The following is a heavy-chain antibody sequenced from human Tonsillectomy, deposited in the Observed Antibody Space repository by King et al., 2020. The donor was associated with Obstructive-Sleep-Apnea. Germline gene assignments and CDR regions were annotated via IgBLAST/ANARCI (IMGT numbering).Heavy chain of an antibody. CDR1: GDSISSSTSH. CDR3: AAPRDWLKTWFDP. J-gene: IGHJ5*02. CDR2: VYYTGST. V-gene: IGHV4-39*07. Sequence: QLQESGPGLVKPSETLSLTCTLSGDSISSSTSHWGWIRQPPGKGLEWIGNVYYTGSTYYNPSLKSRVTISVDTSKNQFSLKLRSVTAADTAVYYCAAPRDWLKTWFDPWGQGTLVTVSS. D-gene: IGHD3/OR15-3a*01.